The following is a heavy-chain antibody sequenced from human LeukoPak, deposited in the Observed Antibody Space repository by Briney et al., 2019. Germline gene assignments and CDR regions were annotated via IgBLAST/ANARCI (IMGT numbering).Heavy chain of an antibody. CDR3: ATPIFLSGSYASGY. Sequence: ASVKVSCKASGYTFTSYYMHWVRQAPGQGLEWMGWINPNSGGTNYAQKFQGRVTMTRDTSISTAYMELSRLRSDDTAVYYCATPIFLSGSYASGYWGQGTLVTVSS. CDR1: GYTFTSYY. D-gene: IGHD1-26*01. J-gene: IGHJ4*02. V-gene: IGHV1-2*02. CDR2: INPNSGGT.